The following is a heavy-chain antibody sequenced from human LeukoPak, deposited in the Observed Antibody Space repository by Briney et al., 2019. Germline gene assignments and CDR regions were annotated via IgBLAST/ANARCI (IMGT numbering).Heavy chain of an antibody. CDR2: IRYDGSNK. D-gene: IGHD3-3*01. Sequence: GGSLRLSCAASGFTFSSYGMHWVRQALGKGLEWVAFIRYDGSNKYYADSVKGRFTISRDNSKNTLYLQMNSLRAEDTAVYYCARDNENYDFWSGLLDIWGQGTMVTVSS. CDR1: GFTFSSYG. V-gene: IGHV3-30*02. CDR3: ARDNENYDFWSGLLDI. J-gene: IGHJ3*02.